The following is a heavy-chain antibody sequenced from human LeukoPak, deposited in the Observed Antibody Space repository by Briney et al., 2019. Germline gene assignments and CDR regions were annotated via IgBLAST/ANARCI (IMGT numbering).Heavy chain of an antibody. CDR2: IYYTGST. V-gene: IGHV4-30-4*01. J-gene: IGHJ4*01. CDR3: ARSSRGSDYYFDY. D-gene: IGHD5-12*01. Sequence: SETLSLTCTVSGGSISSGDYYWSWIHQPPGKGLEWIGYIYYTGSTYYNPSLKSRVTISGDTFKNQLSLKLSSVTAADTAVYYCARSSRGSDYYFDYWGQGTLVTVSS. CDR1: GGSISSGDYY.